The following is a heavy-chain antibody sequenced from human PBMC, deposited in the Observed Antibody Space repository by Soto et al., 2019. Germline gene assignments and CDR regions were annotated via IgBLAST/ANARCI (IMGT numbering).Heavy chain of an antibody. CDR3: ARVSITFGGVIVPGYFDY. D-gene: IGHD3-16*02. CDR2: IIPIFGTA. CDR1: GGTFSSYA. J-gene: IGHJ4*02. Sequence: SVKVSCKASGGTFSSYAISWVRQAPGQGLEWMGGIIPIFGTANYAQKFQGRVTITADESTSTAYMELSSLRSEDTAVYYCARVSITFGGVIVPGYFDYWGQGTLVTVSS. V-gene: IGHV1-69*13.